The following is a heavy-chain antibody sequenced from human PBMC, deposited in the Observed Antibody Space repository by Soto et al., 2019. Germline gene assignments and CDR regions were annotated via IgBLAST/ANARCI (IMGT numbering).Heavy chain of an antibody. V-gene: IGHV1-69*12. CDR3: ARGPDSSGYYSCASDY. Sequence: QVQLVQSGAEVKKPGSSVKVSCKASGGTFSSYAISWXXXXXXQGLEWMGGIIPIFGTANYAQKFQGRVTITAXESTXTXYMEXSXLXXXXTAXYXCARGPDSSGYYSCASDYWGQGTLVTVSS. CDR2: IIPIFGTA. D-gene: IGHD3-22*01. CDR1: GGTFSSYA. J-gene: IGHJ4*02.